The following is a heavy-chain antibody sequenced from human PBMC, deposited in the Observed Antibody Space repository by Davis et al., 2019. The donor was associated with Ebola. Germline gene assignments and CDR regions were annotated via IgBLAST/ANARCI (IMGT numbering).Heavy chain of an antibody. CDR1: GGSISSSSYY. Sequence: PGGSLRLSCTVSGGSISSSSYYWGWIRQPPGKGLEWIGSIYYSGSTYYNPSLKSRVTISVDTSKNQFSLKVISVTAADTAVYYCAREQDDSSPGDYWGQGTLVTVSS. CDR2: IYYSGST. V-gene: IGHV4-39*07. D-gene: IGHD6-6*01. CDR3: AREQDDSSPGDY. J-gene: IGHJ4*02.